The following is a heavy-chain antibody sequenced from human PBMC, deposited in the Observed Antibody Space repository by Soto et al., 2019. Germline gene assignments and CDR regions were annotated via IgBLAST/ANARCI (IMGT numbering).Heavy chain of an antibody. CDR1: GYTFTRFD. V-gene: IGHV1-18*01. D-gene: IGHD3-3*01. J-gene: IGHJ6*02. CDR2: ISGYNGDT. Sequence: ASVKVSCKASGYTFTRFDISWVRQAPGQGLEWMGWISGYNGDTSYAEKVQGRVTMTTDTSTSTAYMELRSLRSDDTAVYYCARDHAYYDFWSGSRTYGMDVWGQGTTVTVSS. CDR3: ARDHAYYDFWSGSRTYGMDV.